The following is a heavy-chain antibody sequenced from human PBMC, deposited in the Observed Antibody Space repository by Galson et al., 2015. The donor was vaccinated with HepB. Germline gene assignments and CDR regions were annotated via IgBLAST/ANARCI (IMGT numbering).Heavy chain of an antibody. Sequence: SETLSLTCTVSGGSISSSSDYWGWIRQPPGKGLEWIGSIHYSGSTYYSPSLKSRVTISVDTSKNQFSLKLSSVTAADTAVYYCARRGASTDAFDIWGQGTMVTVSS. V-gene: IGHV4-39*01. CDR3: ARRGASTDAFDI. CDR2: IHYSGST. CDR1: GGSISSSSDY. D-gene: IGHD2-2*01. J-gene: IGHJ3*02.